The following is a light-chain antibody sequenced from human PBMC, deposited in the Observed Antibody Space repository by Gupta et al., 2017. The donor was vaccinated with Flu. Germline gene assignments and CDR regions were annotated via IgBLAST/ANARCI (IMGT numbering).Light chain of an antibody. CDR2: DVS. J-gene: IGLJ2*01. CDR3: SSYTTTSTVV. CDR1: SSDVGPYDF. Sequence: SITISCTGTSSDVGPYDFVSWYQQHPGKAPRLITYDVSHRPSGVSNRFSGSKSGNTASLTISGLQAEDEADYYCSSYTTTSTVVFGGGTKLTVL. V-gene: IGLV2-14*03.